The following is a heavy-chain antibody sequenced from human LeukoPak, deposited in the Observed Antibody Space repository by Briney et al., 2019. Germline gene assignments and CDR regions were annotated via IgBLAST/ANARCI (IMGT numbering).Heavy chain of an antibody. Sequence: GGSLRLSCTASGFTFNKYGMHWVRQAPGKGLEWVAVISSDGSATYYVDSVKGRFTVSRDNSKNTLYLQMNSLRAEDTAVYYCARFGDFWSGHYARPFDYWGQGTLVTVSS. CDR3: ARFGDFWSGHYARPFDY. V-gene: IGHV3-30*03. CDR2: ISSDGSAT. D-gene: IGHD3-3*01. CDR1: GFTFNKYG. J-gene: IGHJ4*02.